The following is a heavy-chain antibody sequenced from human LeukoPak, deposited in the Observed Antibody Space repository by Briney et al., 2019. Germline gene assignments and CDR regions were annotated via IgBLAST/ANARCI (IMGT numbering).Heavy chain of an antibody. CDR3: ARVPSSGSRYGPRFDY. J-gene: IGHJ4*02. D-gene: IGHD5-18*01. CDR2: ISSSSSYI. Sequence: GGSLSLSCAASGFTFSSYSMNWVRQAPGKGLEWVSSISSSSSYIYYADSVKGRFTISRDNAKNSLYLQMNSLRAEDTAVYYCARVPSSGSRYGPRFDYWGQGTLVTVSS. CDR1: GFTFSSYS. V-gene: IGHV3-21*01.